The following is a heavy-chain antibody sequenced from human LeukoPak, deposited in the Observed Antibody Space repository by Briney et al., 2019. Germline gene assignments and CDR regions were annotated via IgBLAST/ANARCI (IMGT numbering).Heavy chain of an antibody. CDR3: ARVVAVVPSAVDY. J-gene: IGHJ4*02. CDR2: INHSGST. CDR1: GGSFSGYY. Sequence: SETLSLTCGVYGGSFSGYYWSWIPQPPGKGLEWIGEINHSGSTNYNPSLKSRVTISVDTSKNQFSLKLSSVTAADTAVYYCARVVAVVPSAVDYWGQGTLVTVSS. D-gene: IGHD2-15*01. V-gene: IGHV4-34*01.